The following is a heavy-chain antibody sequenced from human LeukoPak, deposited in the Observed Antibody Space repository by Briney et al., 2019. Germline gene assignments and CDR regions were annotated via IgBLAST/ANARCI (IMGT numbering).Heavy chain of an antibody. CDR2: IKTDGSTT. V-gene: IGHV3-74*01. Sequence: GGSLRLSCAASGFIFSDYWMHWVRQAPGKGLVWVSRIKTDGSTTSYADSVRGRFTISRDNARNTLYLQMNSLTVEDTAVYHRVRVGPGRYSFDSSGPGTQVTVSS. J-gene: IGHJ5*01. CDR1: GFIFSDYW. CDR3: VRVGPGRYSFDS.